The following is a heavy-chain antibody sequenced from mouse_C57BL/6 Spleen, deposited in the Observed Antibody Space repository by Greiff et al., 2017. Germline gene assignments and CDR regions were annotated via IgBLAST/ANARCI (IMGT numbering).Heavy chain of an antibody. J-gene: IGHJ4*01. CDR2: INPSTGGT. CDR3: ARNDYENAMDY. Sequence: VQLQQSGPELVKPGASVKISCKASGYSFTGYYMNWVKQSPEKSLEWIGEINPSTGGTTYNQKFKAKATLTVDKSSSTAYMQLKSLTSEDSAVYYCARNDYENAMDYWGQGTSVTVSS. V-gene: IGHV1-42*01. D-gene: IGHD2-4*01. CDR1: GYSFTGYY.